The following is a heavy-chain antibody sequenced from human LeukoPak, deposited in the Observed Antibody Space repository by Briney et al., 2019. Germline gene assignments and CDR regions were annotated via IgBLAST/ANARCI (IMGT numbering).Heavy chain of an antibody. CDR2: IYYSGST. CDR3: ARIGGVGYCSSTSCYSSVDY. V-gene: IGHV4-39*07. CDR1: GGSISTTTYD. D-gene: IGHD2-2*02. Sequence: SETLSLTCTVSGGSISTTTYDWGWIRQSPGKGLEWIGSIYYSGSTRYNPSLKSRVTISIDTSKNQFSLKLSSVTAADTAVYYCARIGGVGYCSSTSCYSSVDYWGQGTLVTVSS. J-gene: IGHJ4*02.